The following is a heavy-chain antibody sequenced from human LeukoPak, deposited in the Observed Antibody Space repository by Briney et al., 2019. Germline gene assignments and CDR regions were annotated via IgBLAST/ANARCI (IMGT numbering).Heavy chain of an antibody. Sequence: GGSLRLSCAASGFTFSSYAMHWVRQAPGKGLEWVAVISYDGSNKYYADSVKGRFTISRDNAKNSLYLQMNSLRAEDTAVYYCAKGSGDYEWGVDFDYWGQGTLVTVSS. D-gene: IGHD4-17*01. J-gene: IGHJ4*02. V-gene: IGHV3-30*04. CDR3: AKGSGDYEWGVDFDY. CDR2: ISYDGSNK. CDR1: GFTFSSYA.